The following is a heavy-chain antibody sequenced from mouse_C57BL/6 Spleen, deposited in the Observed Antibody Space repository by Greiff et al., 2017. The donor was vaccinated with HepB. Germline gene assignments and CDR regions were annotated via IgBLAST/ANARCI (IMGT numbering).Heavy chain of an antibody. D-gene: IGHD2-3*01. CDR1: GFTFSNYW. Sequence: DVMLVESGGGLVQPGGSMKLSCVASGFTFSNYWMNWVRQSPEKGLEWVAQIRLKSDNYATHYAVSVKGRFTISRDDSKSSVYLQMNNLRAEDTGIYYCVYDWAMDYWGQGTSVTVSS. J-gene: IGHJ4*01. CDR2: IRLKSDNYAT. V-gene: IGHV6-3*01. CDR3: VYDWAMDY.